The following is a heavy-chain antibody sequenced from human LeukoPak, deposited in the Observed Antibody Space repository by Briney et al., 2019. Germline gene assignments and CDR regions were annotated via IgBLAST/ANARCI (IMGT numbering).Heavy chain of an antibody. D-gene: IGHD6-13*01. V-gene: IGHV3-7*05. CDR1: GFTFSGYW. Sequence: PGGSLRLSCAASGFTFSGYWMSWVRQAPGKGLQWVANIKQDGSAQYYVDSVKGRFTISRDNAKNSLYLQMNSLRAEDTAVYYCAKGSSWSRGTFDYWGQGTLVTVSS. CDR3: AKGSSWSRGTFDY. CDR2: IKQDGSAQ. J-gene: IGHJ4*02.